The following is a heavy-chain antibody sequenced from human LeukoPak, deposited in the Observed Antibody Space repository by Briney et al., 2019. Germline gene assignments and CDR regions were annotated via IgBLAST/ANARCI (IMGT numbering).Heavy chain of an antibody. CDR3: ARLNGDGFDI. D-gene: IGHD2-8*01. CDR2: IYSSGST. J-gene: IGHJ3*02. Sequence: PSETPSLTCTVSGGSLGGYYWYWIRQPAGKGLEWIGRIYSSGSTNYAPSLKSRVTMSIDTSKKHLSLKLNTVTAADTAVYYCARLNGDGFDIWGQGTKVTVSS. CDR1: GGSLGGYY. V-gene: IGHV4-4*07.